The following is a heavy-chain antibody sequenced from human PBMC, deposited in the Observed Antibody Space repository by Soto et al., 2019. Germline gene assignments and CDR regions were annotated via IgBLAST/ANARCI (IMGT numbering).Heavy chain of an antibody. CDR3: AKDSSPYYYYGMDV. J-gene: IGHJ6*02. CDR2: ISYDGSNK. Sequence: GGSLRLSCAASGFTFSSYGMHWVRQAPGKGLEWVAVISYDGSNKYYADSVKGRFTISRDNSKNTLYLQMNSLRAEDTAVYYCAKDSSPYYYYGMDVWGQGTTVTVSS. CDR1: GFTFSSYG. D-gene: IGHD6-13*01. V-gene: IGHV3-30*18.